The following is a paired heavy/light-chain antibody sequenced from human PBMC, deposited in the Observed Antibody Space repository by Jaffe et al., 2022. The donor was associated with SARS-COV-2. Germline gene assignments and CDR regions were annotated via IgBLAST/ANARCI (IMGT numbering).Light chain of an antibody. CDR1: SSNIEKNG. J-gene: IGLJ3*02. V-gene: IGLV1-36*01. Sequence: QSVLTQPPSVSEAPRQRVTISCSGSSSNIEKNGVSWYQQLPGKAPKLLIYYDDQLPSGVSDRFSGSKSGTSASLAITGLQFEDEADYYCATWDDSLNGRVFGGGTKLTVL. CDR3: ATWDDSLNGRV. CDR2: YDD.
Heavy chain of an antibody. CDR2: INTYTGDP. CDR3: ARDVRGYYYTYEGNYYYVDV. Sequence: QVQLVQSGSELQKPGASVKVSCQASGYSFTDYAINWVRQAPGQGLEWMGWINTYTGDPTYAQDFTGRFVFSLDSSVNTAYLEISSLKAEDTAVYYCARDVRGYYYTYEGNYYYVDVWGEGTTVTVSS. J-gene: IGHJ6*03. V-gene: IGHV7-4-1*02. D-gene: IGHD3-10*02. CDR1: GYSFTDYA.